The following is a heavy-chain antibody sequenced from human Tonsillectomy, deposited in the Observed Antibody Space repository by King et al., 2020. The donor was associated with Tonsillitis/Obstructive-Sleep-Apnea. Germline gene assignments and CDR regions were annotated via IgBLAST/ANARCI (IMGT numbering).Heavy chain of an antibody. V-gene: IGHV3-9*01. CDR3: AKHGYFYLWSCYYTARHYMDV. CDR2: ISWNSGSI. D-gene: IGHD3-3*01. J-gene: IGHJ6*03. Sequence: EVQLVESGGGLVQPGRSLRLSCAASGFTFDDYAMYWVRQAPGKGLEWVSGISWNSGSIGYADSVKGRFTISRDNAKNSLYLQMNSLRAEDTALYYCAKHGYFYLWSCYYTARHYMDVWGEGTPVTVSS. CDR1: GFTFDDYA.